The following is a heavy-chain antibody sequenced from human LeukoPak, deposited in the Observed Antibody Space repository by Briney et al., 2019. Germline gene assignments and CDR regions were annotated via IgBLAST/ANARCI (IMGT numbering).Heavy chain of an antibody. CDR2: IYFTGST. CDR3: ARGPWQQLAHFDN. V-gene: IGHV4-39*07. CDR1: GGSISSSSSY. Sequence: SETLSLTCTVSGGSISSSSSYWGWILQPPGKGLEWIANIYFTGSTYYSPSLKSRFTISIDTSKNQFSLRLNSVTAADTAVYYCARGPWQQLAHFDNWGQGTLVTVSS. J-gene: IGHJ4*02. D-gene: IGHD6-13*01.